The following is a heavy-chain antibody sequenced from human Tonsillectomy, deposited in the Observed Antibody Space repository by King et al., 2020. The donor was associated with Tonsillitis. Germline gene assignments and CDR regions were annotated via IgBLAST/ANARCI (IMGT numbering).Heavy chain of an antibody. V-gene: IGHV4-39*01. J-gene: IGHJ4*02. D-gene: IGHD4-17*01. CDR2: IYYSGSA. Sequence: LQLQESGPGLVKPSETLSLTCTVSGGSISSSSYYWGWIRQPPGKGLEWIGSIYYSGSAYYNPSLKSRVTISVDTSKNQFSLKLSLVTAADTAVYYCARPFVTYDYGGPRPTYFDYWGQGTLVTVSS. CDR1: GGSISSSSYY. CDR3: ARPFVTYDYGGPRPTYFDY.